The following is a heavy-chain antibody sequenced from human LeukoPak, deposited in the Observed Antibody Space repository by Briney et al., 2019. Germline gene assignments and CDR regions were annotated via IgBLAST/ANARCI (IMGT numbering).Heavy chain of an antibody. V-gene: IGHV4-4*07. CDR3: ARDAGGYEDY. J-gene: IGHJ4*02. CDR1: RGSISSYW. CDR2: VYPSGTT. Sequence: PSETLSLTCTVSRGSISSYWWSWIRQAAGKGLEWIGRVYPSGTTHYNPSLQSRVTLSVDTSKNQFSLKLSSLTAADTAVYYCARDAGGYEDYWGQGTLVTVSS. D-gene: IGHD5-12*01.